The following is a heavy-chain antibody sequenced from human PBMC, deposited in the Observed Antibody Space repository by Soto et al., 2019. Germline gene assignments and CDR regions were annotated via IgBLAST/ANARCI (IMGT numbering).Heavy chain of an antibody. CDR1: GFTFCSFV. D-gene: IGHD1-20*01. V-gene: IGHV3-23*01. CDR2: ISPGADVS. Sequence: EVQLLESGGGLVQPGGSLRLSCAASGFTFCSFVMNWVRQAPGKGLEWVSTISPGADVSHYTDSVKGRFTISRDNSRRTLYLQMDSLRVEVAAVYFCVRRAITATTKWGAFDVWGQGTAVTVSS. CDR3: VRRAITATTKWGAFDV. J-gene: IGHJ3*01.